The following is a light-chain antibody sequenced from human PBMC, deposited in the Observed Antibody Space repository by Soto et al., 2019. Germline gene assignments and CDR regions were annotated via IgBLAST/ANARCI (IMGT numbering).Light chain of an antibody. CDR3: CSYAGRSTVI. Sequence: QSALPQPASVSGSPGPSITISCTGTSGDIGTYNLVSWYQQHPGRAPKLIIFEGNKRPSGVSNRFSASKSGNTASLAISGLQAEDEADYHCCSYAGRSTVICGGGTKLTVL. V-gene: IGLV2-23*01. CDR2: EGN. CDR1: SGDIGTYNL. J-gene: IGLJ2*01.